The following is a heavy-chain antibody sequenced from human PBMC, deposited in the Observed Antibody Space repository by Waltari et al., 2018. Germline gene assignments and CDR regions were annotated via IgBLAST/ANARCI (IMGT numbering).Heavy chain of an antibody. J-gene: IGHJ6*03. Sequence: EVQLVESGGGLVQPGGSLRLSCAASGFTFSSYWMSWVRQAPGKGLEWVANIKQDGSEKNFCDSVKGRSTSSRDKAKNSRYLQMTSLRAEDTAVYYCARAFSGQTTVVTGRIYYYYYYMDVWGKGTTVTVSS. V-gene: IGHV3-7*01. CDR1: GFTFSSYW. CDR3: ARAFSGQTTVVTGRIYYYYYYMDV. D-gene: IGHD4-17*01. CDR2: IKQDGSEK.